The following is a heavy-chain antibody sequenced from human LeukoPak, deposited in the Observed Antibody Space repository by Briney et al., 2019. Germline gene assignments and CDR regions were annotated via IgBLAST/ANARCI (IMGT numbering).Heavy chain of an antibody. D-gene: IGHD3-10*01. J-gene: IGHJ4*02. CDR1: GFTFSSCT. Sequence: GGSLRLSCAASGFTFSSCTMNWVRQAPGKGLEWVSSISSSSNYIYYADSVKGRFTISRDNAKNSLYLQMNSPRAEDTAVYYCAREPYVSGSYYNYWGQGTLVTVSS. CDR2: ISSSSNYI. V-gene: IGHV3-21*01. CDR3: AREPYVSGSYYNY.